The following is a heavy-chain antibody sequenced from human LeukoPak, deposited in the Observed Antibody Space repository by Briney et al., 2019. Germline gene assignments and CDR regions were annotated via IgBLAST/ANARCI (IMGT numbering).Heavy chain of an antibody. CDR1: GGTFSSYT. J-gene: IGHJ4*02. CDR2: IIPIFVTP. D-gene: IGHD3-10*01. CDR3: ARVGGDYYGSGSYPYYFDY. Sequence: GASVKVSCKASGGTFSSYTISWVRQAPGQGLEWLGAIIPIFVTPNYAQNFQGRITITADKSTSTADMELSSLRSAETPVYYCARVGGDYYGSGSYPYYFDYWGQGTLVTVSS. V-gene: IGHV1-69*06.